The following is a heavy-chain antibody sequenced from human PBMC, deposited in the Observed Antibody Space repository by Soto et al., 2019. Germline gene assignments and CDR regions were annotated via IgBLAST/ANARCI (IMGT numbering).Heavy chain of an antibody. J-gene: IGHJ5*02. D-gene: IGHD6-13*01. CDR2: ISPYNGNT. CDR1: GYPFTSYV. CDR3: ARDYSSSWYIAGYNWFDP. Sequence: QVQLVQSGAGVKKLGASGRFSGRVSGYPFTSYVITGGRQAPAQGLEWWEWISPYNGNTNYAQKPQGRVTMTTDTSTSTAYMELRSLRSDDTAVYYCARDYSSSWYIAGYNWFDPWGQGTLVTVSS. V-gene: IGHV1-18*01.